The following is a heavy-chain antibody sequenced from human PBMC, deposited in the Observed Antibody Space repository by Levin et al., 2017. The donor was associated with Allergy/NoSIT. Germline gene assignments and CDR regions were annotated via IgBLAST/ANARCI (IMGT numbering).Heavy chain of an antibody. CDR1: GASVTGYY. CDR2: MYYSGIT. Sequence: GSLRLSCTVSGASVTGYYWTWIRQPPGKGLEWIGYMYYSGITNYNPSLKSRVSMSMDTSKNQFSLNLRSVTAADTAMFYCARIYGGWYFDLWGRGTLVTVSS. CDR3: ARIYGGWYFDL. V-gene: IGHV4-59*02. J-gene: IGHJ2*01. D-gene: IGHD3-16*01.